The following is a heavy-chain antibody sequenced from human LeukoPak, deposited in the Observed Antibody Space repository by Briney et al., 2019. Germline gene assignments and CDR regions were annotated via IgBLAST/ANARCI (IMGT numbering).Heavy chain of an antibody. J-gene: IGHJ1*01. CDR2: IYYSGST. CDR3: ARHGSSGREDNEYFQH. CDR1: GGSISSYY. D-gene: IGHD6-19*01. Sequence: KSSETLSLTCTVSGGSISSYYWSWIRQPPGKGLEWIGYIYYSGSTNYNPSLKSRVTISVDTSKNQFSLKLSSVTAADTAVYYCARHGSSGREDNEYFQHWGQGTLVTVSS. V-gene: IGHV4-59*08.